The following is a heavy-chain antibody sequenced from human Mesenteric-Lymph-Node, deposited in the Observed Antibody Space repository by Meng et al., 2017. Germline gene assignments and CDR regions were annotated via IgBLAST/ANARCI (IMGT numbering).Heavy chain of an antibody. V-gene: IGHV1-69*13. D-gene: IGHD6-6*01. CDR2: IIPIFGTA. CDR3: ARDVSDSSSSWWLDP. Sequence: QVYLVQSGVEVKKPGASVKVSCKASGGTFSSYAISWVRQAPGQGLEWMGGIIPIFGTANYAQKFQGRVTITADESTSTVYMELGSLRSDDMAVYFCARDVSDSSSSWWLDPWGQGTLVTVSS. CDR1: GGTFSSYA. J-gene: IGHJ5*02.